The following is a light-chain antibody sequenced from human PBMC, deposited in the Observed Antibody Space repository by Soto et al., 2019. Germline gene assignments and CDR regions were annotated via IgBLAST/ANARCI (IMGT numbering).Light chain of an antibody. CDR3: QQYANSPLWT. J-gene: IGKJ1*01. CDR1: QSVSSSY. CDR2: GAS. Sequence: EIVLTQSPGTLSLSPGERATLSCRASQSVSSSYLAWYQQKPGQPPRLLIYGASSRATGIPDRFSGSGSGTDFTLTISRLEPEDFAVYYCQQYANSPLWTFGQGTKVDIK. V-gene: IGKV3-20*01.